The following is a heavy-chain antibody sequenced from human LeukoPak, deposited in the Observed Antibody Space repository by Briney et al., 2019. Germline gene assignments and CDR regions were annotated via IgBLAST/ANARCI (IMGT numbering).Heavy chain of an antibody. Sequence: SETLSPTCTVSGGSINSYYWIWIRQPPGKGLEWIGHMYYSGGTNYNPSLKSRVTISVDTSKNQFSLKLSSVTAADTAVYYCTRRCKDAYTLYCFDYWGQGTLVTVSS. D-gene: IGHD5-24*01. CDR2: MYYSGGT. V-gene: IGHV4-59*01. J-gene: IGHJ4*02. CDR3: TRRCKDAYTLYCFDY. CDR1: GGSINSYY.